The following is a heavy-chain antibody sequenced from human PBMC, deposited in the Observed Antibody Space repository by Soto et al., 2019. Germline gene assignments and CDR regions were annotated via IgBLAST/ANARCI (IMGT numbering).Heavy chain of an antibody. J-gene: IGHJ5*02. CDR2: LYSSGNT. CDR1: GASVSSDFSY. CDR3: ARVLGMATINWFDP. V-gene: IGHV4-61*03. Sequence: SSETLSLTCIVSGASVSSDFSYWSWIRQPPGKGLEWIGCLYSSGNTNYNPSLNSRVTISLDTSKNHFSLRLTSVTAADTAVYYCARVLGMATINWFDPWGQGTLVTVSS. D-gene: IGHD5-12*01.